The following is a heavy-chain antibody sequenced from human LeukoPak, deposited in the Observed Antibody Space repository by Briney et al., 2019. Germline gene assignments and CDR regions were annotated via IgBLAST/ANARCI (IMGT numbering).Heavy chain of an antibody. CDR2: ISYDGSNK. CDR1: GFTFSSYG. CDR3: AKDQIVVVPAAHFDY. V-gene: IGHV3-30*18. J-gene: IGHJ4*02. D-gene: IGHD2-2*01. Sequence: GGSLRHSCAASGFTFSSYGMHWVRQAPGKGLEWVAVISYDGSNKYYVDSVKGRFTISRDNSKNTLYLQMNSLRAEDTAVYYRAKDQIVVVPAAHFDYWGQGTLVTVSS.